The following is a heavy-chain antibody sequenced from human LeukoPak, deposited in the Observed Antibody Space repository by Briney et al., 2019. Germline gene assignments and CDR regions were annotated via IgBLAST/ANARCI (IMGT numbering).Heavy chain of an antibody. V-gene: IGHV1-2*02. CDR1: GYTFTGYY. CDR3: ARWANPVPLDY. J-gene: IGHJ4*02. D-gene: IGHD3-10*01. Sequence: ASVKVSCKASGYTFTGYYMHWVRQAPGQGLEWMGWINPNSGGTNYAQKVQGRVTMTRDTSISTAYMELSRLRSDDTAVYYCARWANPVPLDYWGQGTLVTVSS. CDR2: INPNSGGT.